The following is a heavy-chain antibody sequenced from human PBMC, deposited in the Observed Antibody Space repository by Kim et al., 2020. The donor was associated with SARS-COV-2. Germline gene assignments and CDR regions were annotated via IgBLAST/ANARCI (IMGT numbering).Heavy chain of an antibody. CDR1: GVTFSDYG. D-gene: IGHD1-26*01. J-gene: IGHJ4*02. V-gene: IGHV3-33*01. Sequence: GGSLRLSCAASGVTFSDYGMHWVRQAPGKGLEWVAVIWYDGSQRIYADSVKGRFTISRDNSKNTLFLELNRLRPEDTALYYCARGGRPWELPRGPLDSWGQGTLVTVSS. CDR2: IWYDGSQR. CDR3: ARGGRPWELPRGPLDS.